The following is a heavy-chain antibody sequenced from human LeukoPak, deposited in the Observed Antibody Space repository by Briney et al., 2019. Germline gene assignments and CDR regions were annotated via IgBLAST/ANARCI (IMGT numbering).Heavy chain of an antibody. D-gene: IGHD2-21*02. CDR1: GFTFNAFG. CDR3: ARFRTWGDKAFDY. CDR2: IGTTSGAI. V-gene: IGHV3-48*01. J-gene: IGHJ4*02. Sequence: GGSLRLSCAASGFTFNAFGMNWVRQAPGKGLEWASYIGTTSGAIYYADSVKGRFTISRDSAKNSLYLQMNSLRAEDTAVYYCARFRTWGDKAFDYWGQGTLVTVSS.